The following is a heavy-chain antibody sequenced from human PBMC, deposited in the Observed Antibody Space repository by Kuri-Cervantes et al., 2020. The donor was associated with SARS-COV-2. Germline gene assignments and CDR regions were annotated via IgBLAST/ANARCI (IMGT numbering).Heavy chain of an antibody. D-gene: IGHD4-17*01. J-gene: IGHJ4*02. V-gene: IGHV4-39*01. CDR2: ISYSGTT. CDR3: ARHLGGYGDRGFDF. CDR1: DGSISNYY. Sequence: SETLSLTCTVSDGSISNYYWGWIRQPPGKGLEWIGSISYSGTTSHNPSLKSRVTISLDTSKNQFSLRLTSVTAADSAVYYCARHLGGYGDRGFDFWGQGTLVTVSS.